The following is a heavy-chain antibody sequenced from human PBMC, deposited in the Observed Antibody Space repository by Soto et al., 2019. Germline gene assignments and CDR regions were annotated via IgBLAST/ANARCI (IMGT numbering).Heavy chain of an antibody. CDR1: GGTFSSYT. Sequence: GASVKVSCKASGGTFSSYTISWVRQAPGQGLEWMGRIIPILGIANYAQKFQGRVTITADKSTSTAYMELSSLRSEDTAVYYCARVPSYDFWSGAPLPESYYFDYWGQGTLVTVSS. V-gene: IGHV1-69*02. CDR2: IIPILGIA. J-gene: IGHJ4*02. CDR3: ARVPSYDFWSGAPLPESYYFDY. D-gene: IGHD3-3*01.